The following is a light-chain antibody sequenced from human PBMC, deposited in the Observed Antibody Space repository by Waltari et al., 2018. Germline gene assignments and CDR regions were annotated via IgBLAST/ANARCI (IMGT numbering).Light chain of an antibody. V-gene: IGLV2-14*01. CDR3: SSYTSSSTRV. Sequence: QSALTQPASASGSPGQSSTISCTGTSSDVGGYNYFSWYQQHPGKAPKLMIYEVSNRPSGVSNRFSGSKSGNTASLTISGLQAEDEADYYCSSYTSSSTRVFGGGTKLTVL. J-gene: IGLJ3*02. CDR1: SSDVGGYNY. CDR2: EVS.